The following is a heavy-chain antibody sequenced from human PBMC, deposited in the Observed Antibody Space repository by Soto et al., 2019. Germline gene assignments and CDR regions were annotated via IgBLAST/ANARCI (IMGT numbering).Heavy chain of an antibody. CDR2: IIPIFGTA. Sequence: SVKVSCKASGGTFSSYAISWVRQAPGQGLEWMGGIIPIFGTANYAQKFQGRVTITADESTSTAYMELSSLRSEDTAVYYCARSQGMAVGPVSYFDYCGQGPLVTVSS. J-gene: IGHJ4*02. V-gene: IGHV1-69*13. D-gene: IGHD6-19*01. CDR3: ARSQGMAVGPVSYFDY. CDR1: GGTFSSYA.